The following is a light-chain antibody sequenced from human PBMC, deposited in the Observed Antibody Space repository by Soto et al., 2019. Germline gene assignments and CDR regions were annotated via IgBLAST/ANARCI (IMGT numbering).Light chain of an antibody. J-gene: IGKJ5*01. V-gene: IGKV1-39*01. CDR3: QQSYSTPIT. Sequence: DYQMTQSPSSLSASVRDRVTITCRASQSISSYLNWYQQKPGKVPKLLIYAASSLQSGVPSRFSGSGSGTDFTLTISSLQPEDFATYYCQQSYSTPITFGQGTRLEIK. CDR2: AAS. CDR1: QSISSY.